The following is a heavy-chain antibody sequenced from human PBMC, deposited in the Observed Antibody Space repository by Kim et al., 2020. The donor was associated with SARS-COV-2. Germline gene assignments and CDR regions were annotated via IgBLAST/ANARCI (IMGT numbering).Heavy chain of an antibody. CDR1: GFSFSTYE. V-gene: IGHV3-64*02. CDR2: ISSNGAST. J-gene: IGHJ2*01. CDR3: ARVYYPYYFDL. D-gene: IGHD3-10*01. Sequence: GGSLRLSCAASGFSFSTYEMYWVRQAPGKGLEYISGISSNGASTYYADSVKGRFTISRDNSKNTLYLQMASLRPDDMATYYCARVYYPYYFDLWGRGTQVTVSS.